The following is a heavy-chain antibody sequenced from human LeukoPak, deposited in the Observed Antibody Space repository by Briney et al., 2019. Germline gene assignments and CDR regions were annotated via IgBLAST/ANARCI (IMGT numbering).Heavy chain of an antibody. J-gene: IGHJ4*02. V-gene: IGHV3-53*01. CDR2: IYSDNT. CDR1: GFTVSSNS. D-gene: IGHD4/OR15-4a*01. CDR3: ARRAGAYSHPYDY. Sequence: GGSLRLSCTVSGFTVSSNSMSWVRQAPGKGLEWVSFIYSDNTHYSDSVKGRFTISRDNSKNTLYLQMNSLRAEDTAVYYCARRAGAYSHPYDYWGQGTPVTVPS.